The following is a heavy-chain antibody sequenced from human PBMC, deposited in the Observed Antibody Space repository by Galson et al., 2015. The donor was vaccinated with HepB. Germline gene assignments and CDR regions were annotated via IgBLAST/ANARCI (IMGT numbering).Heavy chain of an antibody. CDR1: GDSVSSNGAA. CDR2: TFYRSTWYY. D-gene: IGHD3-10*01. CDR3: ARDGDLGLDALDI. Sequence: CAISGDSVSSNGAAWNWLRQSPSRGLEWLGRTFYRSTWYYDYAPSLKSRITITSDTANIQFSLHLKSVTPEDTALYYCARDGDLGLDALDIWGQGTMVTVSS. V-gene: IGHV6-1*01. J-gene: IGHJ3*02.